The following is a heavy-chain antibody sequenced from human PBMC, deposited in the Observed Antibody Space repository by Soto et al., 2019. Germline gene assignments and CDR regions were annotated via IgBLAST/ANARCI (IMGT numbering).Heavy chain of an antibody. Sequence: PGVSLRLSCAAAGFTISSHWMHWVRRASGKGLVWVSRINSDGSSTNYADSVKGRFTISRDNAENTLYLQMNSLRAEDTAVYYCARELAPATTPPSSLMDVWGQGTTVTVSS. CDR1: GFTISSHW. D-gene: IGHD2-2*01. CDR2: INSDGSST. J-gene: IGHJ6*02. V-gene: IGHV3-74*01. CDR3: ARELAPATTPPSSLMDV.